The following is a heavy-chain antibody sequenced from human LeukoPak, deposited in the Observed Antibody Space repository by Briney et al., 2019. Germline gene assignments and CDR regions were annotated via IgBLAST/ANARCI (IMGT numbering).Heavy chain of an antibody. V-gene: IGHV3-13*01. Sequence: GGSLRLSCAASGFTFIDYDMHWVRQVIGKGLEWVSAIGIRGDTHYSGSVKGRFTISRENAESSLYLQMNSLRAEDTAVYYCAGGYGSGSYSAWGQGTLVTVSS. CDR1: GFTFIDYD. CDR2: IGIRGDT. J-gene: IGHJ5*02. CDR3: AGGYGSGSYSA. D-gene: IGHD3-10*01.